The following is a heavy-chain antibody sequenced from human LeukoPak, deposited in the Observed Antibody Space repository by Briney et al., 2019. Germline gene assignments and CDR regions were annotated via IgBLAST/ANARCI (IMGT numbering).Heavy chain of an antibody. CDR1: GCTFISYA. V-gene: IGHV3-23*01. CDR3: AKVIVGSTPGY. J-gene: IGHJ4*02. D-gene: IGHD1-26*01. Sequence: GALILSCAASGCTFISYAMSWVRQAPGKGLEWVSAIIGSGGSTYYADSVKGRFTISRDNSKNTLYLQLNSLRAADTAVYYCAKVIVGSTPGYWGQGNLVTVSA. CDR2: IIGSGGST.